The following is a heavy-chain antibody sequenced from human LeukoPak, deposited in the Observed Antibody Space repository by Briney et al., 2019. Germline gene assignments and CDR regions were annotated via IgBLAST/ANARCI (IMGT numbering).Heavy chain of an antibody. CDR1: GFTFSTSW. Sequence: GGSLRLSCAASGFTFSTSWMHWVRQGLGKGLVWVSRIYSDGSFTSYADSVKGRFTISRDNAKNTVYLQMNSLRAEDTAVYYCARGQPGHAFDIWGQGTMVTVSS. CDR3: ARGQPGHAFDI. J-gene: IGHJ3*02. CDR2: IYSDGSFT. D-gene: IGHD2-2*01. V-gene: IGHV3-74*01.